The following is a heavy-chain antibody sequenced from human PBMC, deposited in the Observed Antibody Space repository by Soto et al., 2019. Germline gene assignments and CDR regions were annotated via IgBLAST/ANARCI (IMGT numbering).Heavy chain of an antibody. CDR1: GGSISSYY. J-gene: IGHJ4*02. Sequence: TSETLSLTCTVSGGSISSYYWSWIRQPPGKGLEWIGYIYYSGSTNYNPSLKSRVTISVDTSKNQFSLKLSSVTAADTAVYYCARGGAVYYGDFDYWGQGTLVTVSS. CDR3: ARGGAVYYGDFDY. V-gene: IGHV4-59*01. D-gene: IGHD4-17*01. CDR2: IYYSGST.